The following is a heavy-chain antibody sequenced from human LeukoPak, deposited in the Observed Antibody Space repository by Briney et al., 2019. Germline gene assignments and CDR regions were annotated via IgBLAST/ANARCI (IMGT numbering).Heavy chain of an antibody. CDR1: GGTFSSYA. CDR3: AIWATYYYDSG. J-gene: IGHJ4*02. CDR2: IIPIFGTA. V-gene: IGHV1-69*13. D-gene: IGHD3-22*01. Sequence: SVKVSRKASGGTFSSYAISWVRQAPGQGLKWMGGIIPIFGTANYAQKFQGRVTITADESTSTAYMELSSLRSEDTAVYYCAIWATYYYDSGWGQGTLVTVSS.